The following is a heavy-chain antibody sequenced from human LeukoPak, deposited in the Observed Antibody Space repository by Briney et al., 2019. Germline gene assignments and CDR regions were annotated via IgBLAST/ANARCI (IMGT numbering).Heavy chain of an antibody. CDR3: ASRQDLGWHYDN. CDR1: GFTFSSYA. CDR2: FSRGGSIT. D-gene: IGHD6-19*01. V-gene: IGHV3-23*01. Sequence: GGSLRLSCAASGFTFSSYAMSWVRQAPGKGLEWASGFSRGGSITNYADSVKGRFTISRDISKNTLYLQMNSLRAEDTAVYYCASRQDLGWHYDNWGQGTLVTVSS. J-gene: IGHJ4*02.